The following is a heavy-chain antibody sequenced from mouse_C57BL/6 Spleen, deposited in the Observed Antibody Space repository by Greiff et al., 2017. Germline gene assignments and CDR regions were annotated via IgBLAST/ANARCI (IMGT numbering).Heavy chain of an antibody. J-gene: IGHJ4*01. CDR3: ARRDYDYENYAMDY. D-gene: IGHD2-4*01. CDR2: IYPGGGYT. Sequence: VKLMESGAELVRPGTSVKMSCKASGYTFTNYWIGWAKQRPGHGLEWIGDIYPGGGYTNYNEKFKGKATLTADKSSSTAYMQFSSLTSEDSAIYYCARRDYDYENYAMDYWGQGTSVTVSS. V-gene: IGHV1-63*01. CDR1: GYTFTNYW.